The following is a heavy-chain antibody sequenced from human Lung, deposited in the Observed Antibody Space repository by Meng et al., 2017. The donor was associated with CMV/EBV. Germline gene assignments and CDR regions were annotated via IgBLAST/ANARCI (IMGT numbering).Heavy chain of an antibody. V-gene: IGHV3-15*01. J-gene: IGHJ4*02. CDR2: IISEADGGTT. CDR1: FTFSNAW. Sequence: FTFSNAWMSWVRQAPGKGLEWVGRIISEADGGTTHHAAPVKGRFTISRDDSKNTLYLQMNSLKTEDTAMYYCATDLYYDDSSLRDYWGRGTLVTVSS. CDR3: ATDLYYDDSSLRDY. D-gene: IGHD3-22*01.